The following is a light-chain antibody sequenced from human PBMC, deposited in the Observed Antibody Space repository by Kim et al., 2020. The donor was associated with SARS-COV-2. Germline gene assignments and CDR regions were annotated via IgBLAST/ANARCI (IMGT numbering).Light chain of an antibody. V-gene: IGKV2-28*01. CDR3: MQALQSPYT. J-gene: IGKJ2*01. CDR2: LGS. CDR1: QSLLHGNGNNY. Sequence: DIVMTQSPLSRPVTPGEPASISCRSSQSLLHGNGNNYLDWYVQQPGQSPQLLIYLGSNRASGVPDRFSGSGSGTDFTLKITRLGTEEIGVYYYMQALQSPYTFGQGTKLAI.